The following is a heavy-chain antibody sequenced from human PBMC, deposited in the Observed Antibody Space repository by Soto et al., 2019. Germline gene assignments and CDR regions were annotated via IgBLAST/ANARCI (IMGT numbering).Heavy chain of an antibody. CDR1: GFTFSNAW. J-gene: IGHJ4*02. V-gene: IGHV3-15*01. CDR3: TTPNMTQAN. CDR2: IKIKTDGGTT. Sequence: GGSLRLSCAASGFTFSNAWMSWVRQAPGKGLEWVGRIKIKTDGGTTDYAAPVKGRSTISRDDSKNTLYLQMNSLKTEDTAVYYCTTPNMTQANWGQGTLVTVSS.